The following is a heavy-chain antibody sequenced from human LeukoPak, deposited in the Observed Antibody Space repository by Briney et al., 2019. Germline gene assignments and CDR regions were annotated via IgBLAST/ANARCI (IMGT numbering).Heavy chain of an antibody. CDR2: IYYSGST. CDR3: ARAIAAPGDYFDY. D-gene: IGHD6-6*01. CDR1: GGSISSYY. J-gene: IGHJ4*02. V-gene: IGHV4-59*01. Sequence: SETLSLTYTVSGGSISSYYWSWIRQPPGKGLEWIGYIYYSGSTNYNPSLKSRVTISVDTSKNQFSLKLSSVTAADTAVYYCARAIAAPGDYFDYWGQGTLVTVSS.